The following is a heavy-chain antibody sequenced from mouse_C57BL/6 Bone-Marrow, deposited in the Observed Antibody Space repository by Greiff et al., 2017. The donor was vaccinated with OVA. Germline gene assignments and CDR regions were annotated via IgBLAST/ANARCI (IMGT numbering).Heavy chain of an antibody. CDR3: ARRGYYGYDETWFAY. CDR1: GYTFTSYD. D-gene: IGHD2-2*01. CDR2: IYPRDGST. Sequence: QVQLQQSGPELVKPGASVQLSCKASGYTFTSYDINWVKQRPGQGLEWIGWIYPRDGSTKYNEKFKGKATLTVDTSSSTAYMELHSLTSEDSAVYVCARRGYYGYDETWFAYWGQGTLVTVSA. V-gene: IGHV1-85*01. J-gene: IGHJ3*01.